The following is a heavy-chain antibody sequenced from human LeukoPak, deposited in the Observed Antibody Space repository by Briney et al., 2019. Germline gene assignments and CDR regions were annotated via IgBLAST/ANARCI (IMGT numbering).Heavy chain of an antibody. D-gene: IGHD2-2*01. V-gene: IGHV1-2*02. Sequence: GASVKVSCKASGYTFTGYYMHWVRRAPGQGLEWMGWINPNSGGTNYAQKFQGRVTMTRDTSISTAYMELSRLRSDDTAVYYCAREIVVVPAAIFGWFDPWGQGTLVTVSS. J-gene: IGHJ5*02. CDR1: GYTFTGYY. CDR3: AREIVVVPAAIFGWFDP. CDR2: INPNSGGT.